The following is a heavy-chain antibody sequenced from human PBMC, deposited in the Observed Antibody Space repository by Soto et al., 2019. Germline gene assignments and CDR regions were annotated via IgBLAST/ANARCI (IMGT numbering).Heavy chain of an antibody. CDR2: INEDGSAK. CDR1: GFTFSTYW. V-gene: IGHV3-7*03. D-gene: IGHD6-19*01. Sequence: EVQLVESGGGLVQPGGSLRLSCAASGFTFSTYWMSWVRQPPGKGLEWVANINEDGSAKYYVDSVKGRFTVSRDNAETSLYLLMHSLRADDTAVYYCARAINSGWDFQHWGPGTLVTVS. CDR3: ARAINSGWDFQH. J-gene: IGHJ1*01.